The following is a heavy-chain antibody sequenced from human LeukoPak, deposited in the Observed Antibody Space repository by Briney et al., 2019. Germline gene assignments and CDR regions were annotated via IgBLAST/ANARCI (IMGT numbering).Heavy chain of an antibody. J-gene: IGHJ5*02. V-gene: IGHV4-39*07. CDR2: IYYSGST. Sequence: SETLSLTCTVSGGSISSSSYYWAWIRQPPGKGLAWNGSIYYSGSTYYNPSLKSRVTISVDTSKNQFSLKLSSVTAADTAVYYCARLLRVGYCSTTSCNWFDPWGQGTLVIVSS. D-gene: IGHD2-2*03. CDR3: ARLLRVGYCSTTSCNWFDP. CDR1: GGSISSSSYY.